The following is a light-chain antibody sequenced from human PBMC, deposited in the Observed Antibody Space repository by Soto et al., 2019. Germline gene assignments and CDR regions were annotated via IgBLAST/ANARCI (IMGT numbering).Light chain of an antibody. Sequence: DIQMTQSPSTLSASVGDRVTITCRASQSISSWLAWYQQRPGKAPKVLIYKASSLESGVPPRFSGSGSGTEFTLTICSLQPDDSSTYYCQQYNSYPWTFGQGTNVEIK. CDR1: QSISSW. CDR2: KAS. V-gene: IGKV1-5*03. J-gene: IGKJ1*01. CDR3: QQYNSYPWT.